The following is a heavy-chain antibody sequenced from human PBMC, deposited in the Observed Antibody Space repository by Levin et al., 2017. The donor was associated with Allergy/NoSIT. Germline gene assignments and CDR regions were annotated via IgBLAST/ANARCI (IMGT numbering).Heavy chain of an antibody. Sequence: SGPTLVKPTQTLTLTCTFSGFSLSTSGVGVGWIRQPPGKALEWLALIYWDDDKRYSPSLKSRLTITKDTSKNQVALTVTNMDPVATATYYCAHWIAVAGEGWFDPWGQGTLVTVAS. D-gene: IGHD6-19*01. CDR1: GFSLSTSGVG. CDR2: IYWDDDK. CDR3: AHWIAVAGEGWFDP. V-gene: IGHV2-5*02. J-gene: IGHJ5*02.